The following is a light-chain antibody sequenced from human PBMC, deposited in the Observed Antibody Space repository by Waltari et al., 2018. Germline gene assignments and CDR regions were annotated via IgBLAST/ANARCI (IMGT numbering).Light chain of an antibody. J-gene: IGKJ1*01. V-gene: IGKV2-30*01. Sequence: DVAMTQSPLSLPVTFGQPASISCRSSQGLVSSDGKTYFNWFRQRPGQAPRRLLYKVSNRDSGVPDRFSGSGSGTDFTLRISRVEAEDVGVYYCMQGTHWPWTFGQGTKVEIK. CDR2: KVS. CDR3: MQGTHWPWT. CDR1: QGLVSSDGKTY.